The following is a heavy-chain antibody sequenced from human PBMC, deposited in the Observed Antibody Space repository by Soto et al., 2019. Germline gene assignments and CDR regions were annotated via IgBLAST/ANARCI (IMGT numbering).Heavy chain of an antibody. CDR2: IYPADSDT. CDR1: GYSFSNYW. D-gene: IGHD2-2*01. CDR3: AISRDGYNYGMDV. J-gene: IGHJ6*02. V-gene: IGHV5-51*01. Sequence: GESLKISCKGSGYSFSNYWIGWVRQMPGKGLEWMGIIYPADSDTRSSPSFHGQVTISADKSISTAYLQWSSLKASDTAMYYCAISRDGYNYGMDVWGQGTTVTVSS.